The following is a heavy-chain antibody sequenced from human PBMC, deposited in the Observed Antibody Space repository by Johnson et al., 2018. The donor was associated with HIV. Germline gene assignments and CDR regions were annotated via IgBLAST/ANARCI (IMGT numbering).Heavy chain of an antibody. CDR3: ARDPSVGASSAFDI. CDR2: ISYDGSNK. V-gene: IGHV3-30*04. D-gene: IGHD1-26*01. CDR1: GFTFSSYA. J-gene: IGHJ3*02. Sequence: QVQLVESGGDLVQPGGSLRLSCAASGFTFSSYAMHWVRQAPGMGLEWVAVISYDGSNKYYADSVKGRFTISRDNSKNTLYLQMNSLRAEDPAVYYCARDPSVGASSAFDIWGQGTMVTVSS.